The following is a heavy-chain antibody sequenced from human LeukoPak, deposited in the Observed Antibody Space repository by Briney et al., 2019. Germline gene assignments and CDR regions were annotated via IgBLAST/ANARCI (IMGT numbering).Heavy chain of an antibody. J-gene: IGHJ6*02. Sequence: ASVKVSCKASGYTFTSYYMHWVRQAPGQGLEWMGIINPSGGSTSYAQKFQGRVTMTRDTSTSTVYMELSSLRSEDTAVYYCAREPSRLVIIRKAYGMDVWGQGTTVTVSS. CDR3: AREPSRLVIIRKAYGMDV. V-gene: IGHV1-46*01. D-gene: IGHD3/OR15-3a*01. CDR2: INPSGGST. CDR1: GYTFTSYY.